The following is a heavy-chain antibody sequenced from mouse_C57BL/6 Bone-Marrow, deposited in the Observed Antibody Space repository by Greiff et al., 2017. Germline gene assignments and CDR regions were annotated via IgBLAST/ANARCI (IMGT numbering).Heavy chain of an antibody. D-gene: IGHD2-2*01. CDR3: ARHVMVSPFDY. J-gene: IGHJ2*01. CDR1: EYEFPSHD. Sequence: EVQLVESGGGLVQPGESLKLSCESTEYEFPSHDMSWVRKTPEKRRELVAAINSDGGSTYYPDTMERRFISSRDYTKKTLYLQISSLGSEDTAWYYCARHVMVSPFDYWGQGTTLTVSS. V-gene: IGHV5-2*01. CDR2: INSDGGST.